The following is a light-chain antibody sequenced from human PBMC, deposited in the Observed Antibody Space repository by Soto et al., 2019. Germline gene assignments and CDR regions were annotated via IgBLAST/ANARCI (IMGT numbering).Light chain of an antibody. J-gene: IGLJ1*01. CDR2: SNN. CDR1: SSNIGSNT. Sequence: QSVLTQPPSASGIPGPRGTLSCSGSSSNIGSNTVNWYQQLPGTAHKLLIYSNNQRPSGVPDRFSGSQSGTSASLAISGLQSEDEADYYCAAWDDSLNCYVFGTGTKLTLL. V-gene: IGLV1-44*01. CDR3: AAWDDSLNCYV.